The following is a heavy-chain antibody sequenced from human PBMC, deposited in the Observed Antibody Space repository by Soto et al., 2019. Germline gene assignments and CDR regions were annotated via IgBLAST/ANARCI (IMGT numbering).Heavy chain of an antibody. CDR2: VNPKSGAT. CDR1: GYTFTSYG. J-gene: IGHJ6*02. D-gene: IGHD3-3*01. CDR3: ARPPVRFLEWVPDSYYYTMDV. Sequence: ASVTFSCKASGYTFTSYGMHWVRQAPGQGLEWMGWVNPKSGATKYAQRFQGRVTMTRDTSITTAYRELSGLRSDDTAVYYCARPPVRFLEWVPDSYYYTMDVWGQATTVTVSS. V-gene: IGHV1-2*02.